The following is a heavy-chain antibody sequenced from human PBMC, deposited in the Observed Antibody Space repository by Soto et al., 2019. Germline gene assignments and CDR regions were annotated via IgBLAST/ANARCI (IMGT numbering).Heavy chain of an antibody. CDR3: ARGGEPTSFDY. V-gene: IGHV4-34*01. CDR2: INHSGST. D-gene: IGHD4-17*01. J-gene: IGHJ4*02. CDR1: GGSFSGYY. Sequence: QVQLQQWGAGLLKPSETLSLTCAVYGGSFSGYYWSWIRQPPGKGLGWIGEINHSGSTNYNPSLKSRVTISVDTSKNQFSLKLSSVTAADTAVYYCARGGEPTSFDYWGQGTLVTVSS.